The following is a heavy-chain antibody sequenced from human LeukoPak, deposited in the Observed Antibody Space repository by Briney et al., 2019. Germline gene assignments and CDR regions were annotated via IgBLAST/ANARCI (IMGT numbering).Heavy chain of an antibody. Sequence: ASVKVSCKVSGYTLTELSMHWVRQAPGKGLEWMGGFDPEDGETIYAQKFQGRVTMTEDTSTDTAYMELSSLRSEDTAVYYCARGRGYSSGWYALDYYYYYMDVWGKGTTVTVSS. V-gene: IGHV1-24*01. CDR1: GYTLTELS. D-gene: IGHD6-19*01. J-gene: IGHJ6*03. CDR2: FDPEDGET. CDR3: ARGRGYSSGWYALDYYYYYMDV.